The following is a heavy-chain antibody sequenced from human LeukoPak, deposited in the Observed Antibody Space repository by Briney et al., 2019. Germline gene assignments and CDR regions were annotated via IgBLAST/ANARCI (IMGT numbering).Heavy chain of an antibody. CDR2: IYYSGST. CDR3: ARAYSSSLLLPNYYYYYYMDV. D-gene: IGHD6-6*01. J-gene: IGHJ6*03. CDR1: GGSISSSSYY. V-gene: IGHV4-39*01. Sequence: PSETLSLTCTVSGGSISSSSYYWGWLRQPPGKGLEWIGSIYYSGSTYYNPSLKSRVTISVDTSKDQFSLKLSSVTAADTAVYYCARAYSSSLLLPNYYYYYYMDVWGKGTTVTVSS.